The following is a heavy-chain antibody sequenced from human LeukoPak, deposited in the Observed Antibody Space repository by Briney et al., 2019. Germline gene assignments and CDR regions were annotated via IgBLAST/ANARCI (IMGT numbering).Heavy chain of an antibody. V-gene: IGHV4-39*01. CDR3: ARHGYCSSTSCYKNWFDP. CDR2: IYYSGST. J-gene: IGHJ5*02. CDR1: GGSISSSSYY. D-gene: IGHD2-2*02. Sequence: SETLPLTCTVSGGSISSSSYYWGWIRQPPGKGLEWIGSIYYSGSTYYNPSLKSRVTISVDTSKNQFSLKLSSVTAADTAVYYCARHGYCSSTSCYKNWFDPWGQGTLVTVSS.